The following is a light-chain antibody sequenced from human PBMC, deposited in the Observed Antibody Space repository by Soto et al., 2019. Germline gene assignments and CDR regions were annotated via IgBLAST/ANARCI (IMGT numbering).Light chain of an antibody. V-gene: IGKV3-20*01. CDR3: QQYSSSHT. CDR2: GAS. J-gene: IGKJ5*01. Sequence: EIVVAQSPATLSVSPGERPTLSCRASQSVSSNLAWYQQTPGQAPXXLIYGASIRAIGIPDRFSGSVSGSVFLLTINRLEPEDSAVDDCQQYSSSHTFGQGTRLEIK. CDR1: QSVSSN.